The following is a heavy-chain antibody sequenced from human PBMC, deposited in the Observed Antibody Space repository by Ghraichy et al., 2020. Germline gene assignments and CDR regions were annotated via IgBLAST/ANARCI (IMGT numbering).Heavy chain of an antibody. J-gene: IGHJ4*02. CDR3: ARDRREPTYRGAFDF. V-gene: IGHV3-21*01. CDR1: GFTFSSYS. D-gene: IGHD1-26*01. Sequence: GGSLRLSCAASGFTFSSYSMNWVRQAPGKGLEWVSYISSGTSYKYYADSVKGRFTISRDNAKNSIYLHVDSLRAEDTAIYYCARDRREPTYRGAFDFWGQGTLVTVSS. CDR2: ISSGTSYK.